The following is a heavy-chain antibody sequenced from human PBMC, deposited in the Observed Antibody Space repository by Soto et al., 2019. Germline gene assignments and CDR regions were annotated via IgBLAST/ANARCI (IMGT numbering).Heavy chain of an antibody. CDR2: IYYSGST. CDR3: DVDSSSTGDY. J-gene: IGHJ4*02. CDR1: GGSISSSSYY. V-gene: IGHV4-39*01. D-gene: IGHD2-2*01. Sequence: SETLSLTCTVSGGSISSSSYYWGWIRQPPGKGLEWIGSIYYSGSTYYNPSLKSRVTISVDTSKNQFSLKLSSVTAADTAVYYCDVDSSSTGDYWGQGTLVTVSS.